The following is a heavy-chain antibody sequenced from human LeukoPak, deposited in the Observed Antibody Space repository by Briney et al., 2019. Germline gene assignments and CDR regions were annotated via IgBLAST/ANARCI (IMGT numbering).Heavy chain of an antibody. CDR2: ISDSSDNI. V-gene: IGHV3-23*01. J-gene: IGHJ4*02. Sequence: GGSLRLSCAASGFTFSSNGMSWVRQAAGGGLEWVSSISDSSDNIYYADSVKGRFITSRDNSKNTLFLQMHSLRAEDTAVYYCATDLFGYFDRWGQETLVTVSS. CDR1: GFTFSSNG. D-gene: IGHD3-16*01. CDR3: ATDLFGYFDR.